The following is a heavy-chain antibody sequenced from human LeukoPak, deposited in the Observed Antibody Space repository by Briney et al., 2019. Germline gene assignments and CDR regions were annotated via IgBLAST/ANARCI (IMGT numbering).Heavy chain of an antibody. D-gene: IGHD3-22*01. CDR1: GGSISSGGYS. CDR3: ARGYYYDSSGYYYFDY. CDR2: IYHSGST. J-gene: IGHJ4*02. Sequence: SQTLSLTCAVSGGSISSGGYSWSWIRQPPGKGLEWIGYIYHSGSTYYNPSLKSRVTISVDRSKNQFSLKLSSVTAADTAVYYCARGYYYDSSGYYYFDYWGQGTLVTVSS. V-gene: IGHV4-30-2*01.